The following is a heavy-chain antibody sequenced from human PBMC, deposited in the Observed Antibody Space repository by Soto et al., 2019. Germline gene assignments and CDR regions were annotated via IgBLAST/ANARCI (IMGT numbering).Heavy chain of an antibody. CDR2: ISGSGDTI. D-gene: IGHD2-15*01. Sequence: GGSLRLSCEASGFTFGSFQMNWVRQAPGRGLEWISHISGSGDTIYYADSVKGRFTISRDNAKDSLALHMSSLRSDDTAIYYCAREENCSGGTCYSEYFHRWGQGTLVTVSS. V-gene: IGHV3-48*03. J-gene: IGHJ1*01. CDR1: GFTFGSFQ. CDR3: AREENCSGGTCYSEYFHR.